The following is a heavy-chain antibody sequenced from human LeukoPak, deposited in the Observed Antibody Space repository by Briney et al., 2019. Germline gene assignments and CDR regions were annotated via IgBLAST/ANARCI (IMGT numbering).Heavy chain of an antibody. CDR3: VRDRGYCSGGTCYALWDY. CDR2: IKQDGSEK. V-gene: IGHV3-7*01. D-gene: IGHD2-15*01. CDR1: GFTFSNYW. J-gene: IGHJ4*02. Sequence: GGSLRLSCAASGFTFSNYWMSWVRQAPGKGLEWVANIKQDGSEKNYVDSVKGRFTISRDNAKNSLYLQMNSLRAEDTAVYYCVRDRGYCSGGTCYALWDYWGQGTLVTVSS.